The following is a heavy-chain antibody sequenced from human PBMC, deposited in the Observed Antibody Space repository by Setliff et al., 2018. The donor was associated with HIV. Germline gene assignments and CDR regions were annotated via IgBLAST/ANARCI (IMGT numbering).Heavy chain of an antibody. CDR2: IHWNDAN. J-gene: IGHJ4*02. Sequence: TLSLTCTVSGGSISSGDYFLSWIRQPPGKALEWLAVIHWNDANHYSPSLKTRLSITKDTSKNQMVLTMTNMDPVDTATYYCAHRLSYYDTSGYYSYYFDYWGQGTLVTVSS. D-gene: IGHD3-22*01. V-gene: IGHV2-5*01. CDR3: AHRLSYYDTSGYYSYYFDY. CDR1: GGSISSGDYF.